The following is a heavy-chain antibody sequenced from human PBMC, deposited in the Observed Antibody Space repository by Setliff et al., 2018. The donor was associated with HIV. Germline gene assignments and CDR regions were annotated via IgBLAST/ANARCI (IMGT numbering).Heavy chain of an antibody. CDR2: IYYSGST. Sequence: KTSEPLSLTCTVSGGSISNYYWSWIRQPPGKGLQWIGYIYYSGSTNYNPSLKSRVTISVDTSKNQFSLKLSSVTAADTAVYYCARAGDGSPFYYYYYMDVWGKGTTVTVSS. D-gene: IGHD1-26*01. V-gene: IGHV4-59*01. J-gene: IGHJ6*03. CDR1: GGSISNYY. CDR3: ARAGDGSPFYYYYYMDV.